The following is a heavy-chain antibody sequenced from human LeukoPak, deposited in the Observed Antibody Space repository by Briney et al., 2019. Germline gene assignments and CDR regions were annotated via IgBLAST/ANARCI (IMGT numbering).Heavy chain of an antibody. V-gene: IGHV3-7*01. CDR2: IDQGGSTK. Sequence: PGGSLRLSCAASGFTFNTYWMIWVRQAPGKGLECVANIDQGGSTKYYVDSLKGRFTISRDNAKNSLYLQMNSLRAEDTAVYYCVRDKGGRSGAIYYDAFDVWGLGTMVTVSS. D-gene: IGHD1-26*01. CDR1: GFTFNTYW. CDR3: VRDKGGRSGAIYYDAFDV. J-gene: IGHJ3*01.